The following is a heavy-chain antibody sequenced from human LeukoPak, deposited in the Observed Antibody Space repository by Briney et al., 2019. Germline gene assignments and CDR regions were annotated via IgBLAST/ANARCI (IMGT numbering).Heavy chain of an antibody. V-gene: IGHV3-53*01. CDR3: ARTQQLVRSLDY. D-gene: IGHD6-13*01. CDR1: GFTVSSNY. J-gene: IGHJ4*02. Sequence: GGSLRLSCAASGFTVSSNYMSWVRQAPGKGLEWVSVIYSGGSTYYADSVKARFTISRDNSKNTLYLQMNSLRAEDTAVYYCARTQQLVRSLDYWGQGTLVTVSS. CDR2: IYSGGST.